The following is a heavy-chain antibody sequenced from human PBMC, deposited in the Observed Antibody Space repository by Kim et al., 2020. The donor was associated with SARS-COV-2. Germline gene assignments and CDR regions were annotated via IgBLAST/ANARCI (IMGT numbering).Heavy chain of an antibody. V-gene: IGHV4-39*07. CDR3: ARERIQFWFEIDS. J-gene: IGHJ4*02. Sequence: YYNPSIKRRVTISIDTSNRQFSLKLSSVAAAYTAVYYCARERIQFWFEIDSGGQGILVTVSS. D-gene: IGHD3-9*01.